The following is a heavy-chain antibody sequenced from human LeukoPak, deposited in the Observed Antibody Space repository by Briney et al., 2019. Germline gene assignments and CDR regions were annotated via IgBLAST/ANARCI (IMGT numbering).Heavy chain of an antibody. CDR3: AREPHEWELPDY. D-gene: IGHD1-26*01. V-gene: IGHV3-30-3*01. CDR1: GFTFSSYA. CDR2: ISYDGSNK. J-gene: IGHJ4*02. Sequence: GGSLRLSCAASGFTFSSYAMHWVRQAPGKGLEWVAVISYDGSNKYYADSVKGRFTISRDNSKNTLYLQMNSLRAEDTAVYYCAREPHEWELPDYWGQGTLVTVSS.